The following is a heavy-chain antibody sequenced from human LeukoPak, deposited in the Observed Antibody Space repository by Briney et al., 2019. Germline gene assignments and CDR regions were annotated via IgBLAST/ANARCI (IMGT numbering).Heavy chain of an antibody. CDR3: AKGHLRVYDILTGYHYYFDY. Sequence: GGSLRLSCAASGFTFSSYAMSWVRQAPGKGLEWVSAISGSGGSTYYADSVKGRFTISRDNSKNTLYLQMNSLRAEDTAVYYCAKGHLRVYDILTGYHYYFDYWGQGTLVTVSS. CDR2: ISGSGGST. V-gene: IGHV3-23*01. J-gene: IGHJ4*02. D-gene: IGHD3-9*01. CDR1: GFTFSSYA.